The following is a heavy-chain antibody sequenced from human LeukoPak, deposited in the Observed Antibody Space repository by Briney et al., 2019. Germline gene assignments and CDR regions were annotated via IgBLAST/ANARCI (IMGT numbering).Heavy chain of an antibody. CDR1: GYTFTSYG. Sequence: GASVKVSCRASGYTFTSYGINWVRQGPGEGLEWMGWISGNNGNTNYAQKLQGRVTMTRDTSTSTDYMELRGLRSDDTAVYYCARAPPYCTDGVCYSYFYYMDVWGRGTTVTVSS. J-gene: IGHJ6*03. D-gene: IGHD2-8*01. V-gene: IGHV1-18*04. CDR2: ISGNNGNT. CDR3: ARAPPYCTDGVCYSYFYYMDV.